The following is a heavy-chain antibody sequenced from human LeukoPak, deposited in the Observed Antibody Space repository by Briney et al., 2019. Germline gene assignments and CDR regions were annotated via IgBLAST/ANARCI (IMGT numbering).Heavy chain of an antibody. Sequence: SVKVSCKASEGTFSSYAISWVRQAPGQGLEWMGGIIPIFGTANYAQKFQGRVTMTRDMTTSTVYMELSSLRSEDTAVYYCARDNDFDYWGQGTLVTVSS. J-gene: IGHJ4*02. CDR2: IIPIFGTA. CDR3: ARDNDFDY. V-gene: IGHV1-69*05. CDR1: EGTFSSYA. D-gene: IGHD2-8*01.